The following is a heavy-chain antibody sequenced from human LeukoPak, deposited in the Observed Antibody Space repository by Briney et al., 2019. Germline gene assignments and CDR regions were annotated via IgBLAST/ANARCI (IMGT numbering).Heavy chain of an antibody. J-gene: IGHJ4*02. D-gene: IGHD3-22*01. CDR3: ARQGYYYDSSGYQDY. CDR1: GGSISSSSYY. CDR2: IYYSGST. V-gene: IGHV4-39*01. Sequence: PSETLSLTCTVSGGSISSSSYYWGWIRQPPGKGLEWIVSIYYSGSTYYNPSLKSRVTISVDTSKNQFSLKLSSVTAADTAVYYCARQGYYYDSSGYQDYWGQGTLVTVSS.